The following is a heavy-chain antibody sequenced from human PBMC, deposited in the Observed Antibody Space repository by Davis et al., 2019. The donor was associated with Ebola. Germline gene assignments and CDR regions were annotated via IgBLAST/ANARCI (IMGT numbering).Heavy chain of an antibody. J-gene: IGHJ6*02. V-gene: IGHV3-48*03. CDR1: GFTFSSYE. D-gene: IGHD3-3*01. CDR3: ASWPRTYYDFWSGYVGHYYYYGMDV. Sequence: PGGSLRLSCAASGFTFSSYEMNWVRQAPGKGLEWVSYISSSGSTIYYADSVKGRFTISRDNAKNSLYLQMNGLRAEDTAVYYCASWPRTYYDFWSGYVGHYYYYGMDVWGQGTTVTVSS. CDR2: ISSSGSTI.